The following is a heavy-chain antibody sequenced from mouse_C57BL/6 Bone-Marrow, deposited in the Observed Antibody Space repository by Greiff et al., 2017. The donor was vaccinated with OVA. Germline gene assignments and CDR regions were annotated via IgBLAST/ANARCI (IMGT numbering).Heavy chain of an antibody. J-gene: IGHJ1*03. Sequence: VQLQQPGAELVRPGTSVKLSCKASGYTFTSYWMHWVKQRPGQGLEWIGVIDPSDSYTNYNQKFKGKATLTVDTSSSTAYMQLSSLTSEDSAVYYCARTLITTVVAHWYFDVWGTGTTVTVSS. D-gene: IGHD1-1*01. CDR3: ARTLITTVVAHWYFDV. V-gene: IGHV1-59*01. CDR2: IDPSDSYT. CDR1: GYTFTSYW.